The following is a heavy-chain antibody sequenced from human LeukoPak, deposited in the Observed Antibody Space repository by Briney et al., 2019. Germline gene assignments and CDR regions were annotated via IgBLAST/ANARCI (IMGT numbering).Heavy chain of an antibody. J-gene: IGHJ4*02. Sequence: PSETLSLTCTVSGGSISSYYWSWIRQPPGKGLEWIGYIYYSGSTNYNPSLKSRVTISVDTSKNQFSLKLSSVTAADTAVYYCARQTYSSSWYQSFDYWGQGTLVTVSS. CDR1: GGSISSYY. D-gene: IGHD6-13*01. CDR2: IYYSGST. CDR3: ARQTYSSSWYQSFDY. V-gene: IGHV4-59*08.